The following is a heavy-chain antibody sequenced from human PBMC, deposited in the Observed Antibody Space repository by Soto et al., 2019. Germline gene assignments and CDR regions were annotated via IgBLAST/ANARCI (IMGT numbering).Heavy chain of an antibody. J-gene: IGHJ4*02. V-gene: IGHV3-9*01. Sequence: GGSLRLSCAASGFTFDDYAMHWVRQAPGKGLEWVSGISWNSGSIGYADSVKGRFTISRDNAKNFLYLQMNSLRAEDTALYYCAKDRDYDPIYYFDYWGQGTLVTVSS. D-gene: IGHD4-17*01. CDR2: ISWNSGSI. CDR1: GFTFDDYA. CDR3: AKDRDYDPIYYFDY.